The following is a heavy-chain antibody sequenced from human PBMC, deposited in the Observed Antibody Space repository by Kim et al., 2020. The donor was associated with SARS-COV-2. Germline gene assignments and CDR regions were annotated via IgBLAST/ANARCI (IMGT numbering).Heavy chain of an antibody. Sequence: NYTPPRTSRVTISVDQSKNQFSLKLSSVTAADTAVYYCARSYGSGSLLDYWGQGTLVTVSS. CDR3: ARSYGSGSLLDY. D-gene: IGHD3-10*01. J-gene: IGHJ4*02. V-gene: IGHV4-4*02.